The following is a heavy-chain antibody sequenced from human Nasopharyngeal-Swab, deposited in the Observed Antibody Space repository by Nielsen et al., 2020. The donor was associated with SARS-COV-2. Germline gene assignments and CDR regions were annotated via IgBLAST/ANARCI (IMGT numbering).Heavy chain of an antibody. V-gene: IGHV1-2*06. CDR2: INTNSGNT. Sequence: SVKVSCKASGYTFSGYYIHWVRQAPGQGLEWMGRINTNSGNTNDAQKFQGRVTMTRDTSISTAYMELSRLTSDDTAIYYCARVDYYGSGLYYYYYMDVWGKGTPVTVSS. J-gene: IGHJ6*03. CDR1: GYTFSGYY. D-gene: IGHD3-10*01. CDR3: ARVDYYGSGLYYYYYMDV.